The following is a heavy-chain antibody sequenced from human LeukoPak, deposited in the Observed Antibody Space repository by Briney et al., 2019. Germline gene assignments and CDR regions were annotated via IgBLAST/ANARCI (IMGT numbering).Heavy chain of an antibody. D-gene: IGHD3-10*01. J-gene: IGHJ6*04. CDR2: IYYSGST. CDR1: GRSISSYY. CDR3: ARGPSGSLDYYYGMDV. Sequence: SETLSLTCTASGRSISSYYWSWVRQPPGKGLEWLGYIYYSGSTNYNTSLKSRVTISVDTSKNQFSLKLSSVTAADTAVYYCARGPSGSLDYYYGMDVWGKGTTVTVSS. V-gene: IGHV4-59*01.